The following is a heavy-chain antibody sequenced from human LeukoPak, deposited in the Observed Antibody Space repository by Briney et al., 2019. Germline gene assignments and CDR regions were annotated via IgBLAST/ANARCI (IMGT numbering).Heavy chain of an antibody. Sequence: GGSLRLSCAASGFTFSSYWMSWVRQAPGKGLEWVANIKQDGSEKYYVDSVKGRFTISRDNAKNSLYLQMNSLRAEDTAVYCARDDCSSISCYHNWFDPWGQGTLVTVSS. CDR1: GFTFSSYW. J-gene: IGHJ5*02. CDR2: IKQDGSEK. CDR3: ARDDCSSISCYHNWFDP. D-gene: IGHD2-2*01. V-gene: IGHV3-7*01.